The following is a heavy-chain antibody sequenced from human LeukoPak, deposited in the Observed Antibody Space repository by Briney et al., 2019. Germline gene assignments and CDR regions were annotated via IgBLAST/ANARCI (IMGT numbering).Heavy chain of an antibody. D-gene: IGHD5-18*01. CDR3: ARDPSVTPMVTFFDY. J-gene: IGHJ4*02. Sequence: GGSLRLSCVGSGFRFSDYDMNWVRQAPGKGLEWVASIKEDGSEKFYVDFVKGRFTISRDNAKNSLYLQMNSLRVEDTAVYYCARDPSVTPMVTFFDYWSQGTLVTVSS. V-gene: IGHV3-7*01. CDR2: IKEDGSEK. CDR1: GFRFSDYD.